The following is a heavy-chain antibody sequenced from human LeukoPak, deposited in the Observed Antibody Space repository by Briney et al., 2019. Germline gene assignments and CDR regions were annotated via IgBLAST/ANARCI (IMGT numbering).Heavy chain of an antibody. J-gene: IGHJ4*02. Sequence: SETLSLTCTVSGGSISSYYWSWIRQPPGKGLEWIGYIYYSGSTNYNPSLKSRVTISVDTSKNQFSLKLSSVTAADTAVYYCARAYYDYVWGSYHLDYWGQGTLVTVSS. CDR1: GGSISSYY. D-gene: IGHD3-16*02. CDR3: ARAYYDYVWGSYHLDY. V-gene: IGHV4-59*01. CDR2: IYYSGST.